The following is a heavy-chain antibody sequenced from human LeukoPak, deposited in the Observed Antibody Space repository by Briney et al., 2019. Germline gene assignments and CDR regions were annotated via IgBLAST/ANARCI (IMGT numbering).Heavy chain of an antibody. CDR1: GYSFTSYW. CDR3: ALAVDWNFFFDY. J-gene: IGHJ4*02. Sequence: GASLQISCKGSGYSFTSYWIGWGRPLPGKGLEWMGMIYAGVSDARYSPSLKGQVIISVDKSIDTAYLQWSSLKASDTAVYYCALAVDWNFFFDYWGQGTLVTVSS. CDR2: IYAGVSDA. D-gene: IGHD6-19*01. V-gene: IGHV5-51*01.